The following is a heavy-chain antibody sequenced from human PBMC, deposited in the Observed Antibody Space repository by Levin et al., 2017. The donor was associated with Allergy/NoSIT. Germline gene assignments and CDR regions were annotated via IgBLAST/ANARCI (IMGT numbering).Heavy chain of an antibody. J-gene: IGHJ4*02. CDR2: IYYSGST. CDR1: GGSISSSSYY. CDR3: ARILRELYYFDY. V-gene: IGHV4-39*01. D-gene: IGHD1-26*01. Sequence: SSETLSLTCTVSGGSISSSSYYWGWIRQPPGKGLEWIGSIYYSGSTYYNPSLKSRVTISVDTSKNQFSLKLSSVTAADTAVYYCARILRELYYFDYWGQGTLVTVSS.